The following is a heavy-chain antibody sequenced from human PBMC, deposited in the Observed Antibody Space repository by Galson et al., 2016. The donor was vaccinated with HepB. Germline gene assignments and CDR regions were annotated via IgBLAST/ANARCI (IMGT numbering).Heavy chain of an antibody. D-gene: IGHD3-16*01. J-gene: IGHJ5*01. CDR3: ARVHYDYGSPSCIDS. CDR1: GGSINSDY. Sequence: ETLSLTCTVTGGSINSDYWSWIRRPPGRGLEWIGHVFYSGSTDYNPSLESRVTISVDTSKSQFSLKLNYVTTADTAVYYCARVHYDYGSPSCIDSWGSGILVTVS. CDR2: VFYSGST. V-gene: IGHV4-59*01.